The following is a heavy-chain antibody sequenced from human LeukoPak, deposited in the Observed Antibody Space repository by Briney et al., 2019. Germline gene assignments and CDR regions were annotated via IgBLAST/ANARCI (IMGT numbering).Heavy chain of an antibody. J-gene: IGHJ6*03. CDR2: IRYDGSNK. CDR1: GFTFSSYG. V-gene: IGHV3-30*02. CDR3: AKDFRPMVRGVIIGYYMDV. Sequence: GGSLRLSCAASGFTFSSYGMHWVRQAPGKGLEWVAFIRYDGSNKYYADSVKGRFTISRDNSKNTLYLQMNSLRAEDTAVYYCAKDFRPMVRGVIIGYYMDVWGKGTTVTVSS. D-gene: IGHD3-10*01.